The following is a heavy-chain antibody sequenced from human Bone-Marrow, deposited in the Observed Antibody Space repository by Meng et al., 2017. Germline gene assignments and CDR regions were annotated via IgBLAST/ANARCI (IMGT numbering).Heavy chain of an antibody. J-gene: IGHJ4*02. CDR1: GFILSNNV. CDR3: AAAWELLPPGY. Sequence: QVQLVESGGGVVQPGRSLRLSCTASGFILSNNVMHWVRQAPGEGPEWVAGISNDGRATHYADSVKGRFTISRDNAKNTLYLQMNSLRAEDTAVYYCAAAWELLPPGYWGQGTLVTVSS. V-gene: IGHV3-30*03. D-gene: IGHD1-26*01. CDR2: ISNDGRAT.